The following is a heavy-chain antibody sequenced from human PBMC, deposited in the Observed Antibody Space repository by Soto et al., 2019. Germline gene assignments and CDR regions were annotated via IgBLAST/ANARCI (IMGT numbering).Heavy chain of an antibody. CDR2: ISAYNGNT. V-gene: IGHV1-18*01. J-gene: IGHJ4*02. CDR3: ARVECSGGSGYSEVAY. D-gene: IGHD2-15*01. CDR1: GYTFTSYG. Sequence: QVPLVQSGAEVKKPGASVKVSCKASGYTFTSYGISWVRQAPGQGLEWMGWISAYNGNTNYAQKLQGRVTMTTDTPTSTAYKELRGLRSDDSAVYSCARVECSGGSGYSEVAYWGQGNLVTVSS.